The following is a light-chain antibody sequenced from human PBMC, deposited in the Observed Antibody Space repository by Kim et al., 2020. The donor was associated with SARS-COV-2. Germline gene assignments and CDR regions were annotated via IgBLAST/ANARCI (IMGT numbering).Light chain of an antibody. Sequence: SPGQSITISCTGTSSDVGSYNLVSWYQQHPGKAPKLMIYEVSKRPSWVSNRFSGSKSGNTASLTISGLQAEDEADYYCCSYAGSVVFGGGTQLTVL. J-gene: IGLJ2*01. V-gene: IGLV2-23*02. CDR3: CSYAGSVV. CDR2: EVS. CDR1: SSDVGSYNL.